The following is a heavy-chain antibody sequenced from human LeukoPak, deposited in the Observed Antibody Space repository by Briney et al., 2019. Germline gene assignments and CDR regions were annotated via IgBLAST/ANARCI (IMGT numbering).Heavy chain of an antibody. CDR1: GFTFSSYA. CDR3: AKDSQSHAWSQFDY. J-gene: IGHJ4*02. D-gene: IGHD2-15*01. Sequence: QTGGSLRLSCAASGFTFSSYAMSWVRQAPGKGLEWVSAISGSGGSTYYADSVKGRFTISRDNSKNTLYLQMNSLRVEDTAVYYCAKDSQSHAWSQFDYWGQGTLVTVSP. V-gene: IGHV3-23*01. CDR2: ISGSGGST.